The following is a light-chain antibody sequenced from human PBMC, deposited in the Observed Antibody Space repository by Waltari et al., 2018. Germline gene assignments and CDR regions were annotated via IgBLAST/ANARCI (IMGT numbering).Light chain of an antibody. Sequence: EIMLTQSPATLSLSPGERATLSCSASQSVGRFLAWYQQKPGQAPRLLIYDASNRATGIPDRFSASGSGTDFTLTLSSLEPEDFAVYFCQQRSTWPYSFGQGTRLEIK. J-gene: IGKJ2*03. CDR2: DAS. CDR3: QQRSTWPYS. V-gene: IGKV3-11*01. CDR1: QSVGRF.